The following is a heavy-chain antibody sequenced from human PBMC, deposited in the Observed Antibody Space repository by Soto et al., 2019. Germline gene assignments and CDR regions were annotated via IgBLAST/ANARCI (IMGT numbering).Heavy chain of an antibody. D-gene: IGHD1-26*01. CDR2: ISYSGST. J-gene: IGHJ6*02. V-gene: IGHV4-4*02. CDR3: ARTSGAPDYFYGMDV. CDR1: GGSITSDYW. Sequence: QMQLQESGPGLVKPSGTLSLTCAVSGGSITSDYWWSWVRQSPGKGLEWIGKISYSGSTNYSPSLKSRVTMSVDKSMNQFSLKLDSVTAADTAVYYCARTSGAPDYFYGMDVWGQWTTVTVSS.